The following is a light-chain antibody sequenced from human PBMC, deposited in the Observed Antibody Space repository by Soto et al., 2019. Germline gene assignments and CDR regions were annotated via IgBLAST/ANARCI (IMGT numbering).Light chain of an antibody. V-gene: IGKV3-11*01. CDR2: AAS. CDR3: QQRFDWPKIT. CDR1: QSVSNY. Sequence: EIVLTQSPATLSLSPPERVNLXIRASQSVSNYLAWYQQKPGQAPRLLVSAASNRATGIPARFSGSGSGTDFTLTISSLEPEDFGVFYCQQRFDWPKITFGQGTRLEIK. J-gene: IGKJ5*01.